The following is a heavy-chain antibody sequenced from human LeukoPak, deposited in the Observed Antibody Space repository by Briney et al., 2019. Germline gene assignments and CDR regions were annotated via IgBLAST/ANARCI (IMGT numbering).Heavy chain of an antibody. CDR2: MSPNSGNT. Sequence: ASVKVSCKASGYSFTSSDINWVRQATGQGLEWMGWMSPNSGNTGYAQKFQGRVTLTRNTSISTAYMELSSLRSEDTAVYYCAGEPTSGSCYFDYWGQGTLVTVSS. CDR1: GYSFTSSD. D-gene: IGHD1-26*01. V-gene: IGHV1-8*03. J-gene: IGHJ4*02. CDR3: AGEPTSGSCYFDY.